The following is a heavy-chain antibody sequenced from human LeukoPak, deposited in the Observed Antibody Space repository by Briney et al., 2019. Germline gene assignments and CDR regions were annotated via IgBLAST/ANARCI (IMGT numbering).Heavy chain of an antibody. Sequence: EASVKVSCKASGGTFSSYAISWVRQAPGQGLEWMGRIIPILGIANYAQKFQGRVTITADKSTSTAYMELSCLRSEDTAVYYCARDNSDVLTSAAAGTTVFDPWGQGTLVTVSS. CDR1: GGTFSSYA. CDR3: ARDNSDVLTSAAAGTTVFDP. CDR2: IIPILGIA. D-gene: IGHD6-13*01. J-gene: IGHJ5*02. V-gene: IGHV1-69*04.